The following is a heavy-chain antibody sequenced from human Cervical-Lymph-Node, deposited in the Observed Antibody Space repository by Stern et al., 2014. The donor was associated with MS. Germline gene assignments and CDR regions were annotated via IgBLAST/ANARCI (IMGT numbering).Heavy chain of an antibody. CDR3: ARHVQGFDY. V-gene: IGHV5-51*01. Sequence: EVQLVESGAEVKKPGESLKISCKLSGYSFTIYYIAWVRQMPGKGLEWMGGIYPYASDTTYSPSFQGQVTISADKSITTAYLQWSSLRASDTAMYYCARHVQGFDYWGQGTLVTVSS. J-gene: IGHJ4*02. CDR1: GYSFTIYY. CDR2: IYPYASDT.